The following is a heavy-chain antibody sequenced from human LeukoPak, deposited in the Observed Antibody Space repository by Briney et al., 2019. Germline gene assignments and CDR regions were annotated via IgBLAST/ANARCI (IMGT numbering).Heavy chain of an antibody. Sequence: GGSLRLSCAASGLSFNNAWMSWVRQAPGKGLEWVGRIKSKTDGGTTDYAAPVKGRFTILRDDSKNTLYLQMNSLKTEDTAVYYCSTALLGAGDWGQGTLVTVSS. D-gene: IGHD1-26*01. CDR2: IKSKTDGGTT. V-gene: IGHV3-15*01. J-gene: IGHJ4*02. CDR3: STALLGAGD. CDR1: GLSFNNAW.